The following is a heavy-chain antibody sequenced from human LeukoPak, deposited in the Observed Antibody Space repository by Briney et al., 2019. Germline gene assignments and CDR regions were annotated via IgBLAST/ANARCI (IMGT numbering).Heavy chain of an antibody. J-gene: IGHJ4*02. V-gene: IGHV4-39*01. D-gene: IGHD3-10*01. CDR1: GGSISSSSYY. CDR2: IYYSGST. Sequence: SETLSLTCTVSGGSISSSSYYWGWIRQPPGKGLEWIGSIYYSGSTYYNPSLKSRVTISVDTSKNQFSLKLSSVTAADTAVYYCARRLWFRELGVFDYWGQGTLVTVSS. CDR3: ARRLWFRELGVFDY.